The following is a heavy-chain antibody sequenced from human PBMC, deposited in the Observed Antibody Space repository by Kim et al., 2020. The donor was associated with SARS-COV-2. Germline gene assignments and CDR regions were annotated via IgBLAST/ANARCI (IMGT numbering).Heavy chain of an antibody. J-gene: IGHJ4*02. D-gene: IGHD3-22*01. CDR3: ASGLPGDYDSSGYPWYFDY. CDR2: IIPIFGTA. Sequence: SVKVSCKASGGTFSSYAISWVRQAPGQGLEWMGGIIPIFGTANYAQKFQGRVTNTADESTSTAYMELSSLRSEDTAVYYCASGLPGDYDSSGYPWYFDYWGQGTLVTVSS. CDR1: GGTFSSYA. V-gene: IGHV1-69*13.